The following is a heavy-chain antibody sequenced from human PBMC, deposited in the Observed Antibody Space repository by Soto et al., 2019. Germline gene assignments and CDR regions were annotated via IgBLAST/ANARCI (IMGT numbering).Heavy chain of an antibody. J-gene: IGHJ6*04. CDR1: GFTFSSYW. CDR2: MNSDGSTT. D-gene: IGHD1-1*01. V-gene: IGHV3-74*01. Sequence: GGSLRRGCAASGFTFSSYWMHCVRQAPGKVLVWVSRMNSDGSTTNYADSVKGRFTISRDNARKTLYLQMNSLRAEDTAVYYCVRDRYPALVYVVDDWGEGTTDTDSS. CDR3: VRDRYPALVYVVDD.